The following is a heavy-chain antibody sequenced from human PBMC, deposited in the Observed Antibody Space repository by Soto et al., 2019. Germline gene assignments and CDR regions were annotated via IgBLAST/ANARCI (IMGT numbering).Heavy chain of an antibody. V-gene: IGHV4-34*01. CDR2: MSHSGGT. D-gene: IGHD1-1*01. J-gene: IGHJ3*02. CDR1: GGSVNSGNYY. Sequence: QVQLQQWGAGLLKPSETLSLTCAVFGGSVNSGNYYWSWIRQPPGKGLEWIGEMSHSGGTHFNPSLKSRVTIPVDTSKNQFSLKMSSAAAADPALYYCARVERGTATTVVDAFDIWGPGTMVTVSS. CDR3: ARVERGTATTVVDAFDI.